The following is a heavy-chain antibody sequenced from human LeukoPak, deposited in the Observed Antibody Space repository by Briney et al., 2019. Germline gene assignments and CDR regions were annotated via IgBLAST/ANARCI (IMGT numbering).Heavy chain of an antibody. J-gene: IGHJ4*02. D-gene: IGHD5-18*01. V-gene: IGHV3-48*03. Sequence: GGSLRLSCSASEFTSSSYEMNWVRQAPGKGLEWVSYISGGGETTLYADSVKGRFTTSRDNAKNSLYLQLTSLRVEDTAVYYCVRVGRIQYFDCWGQGTLVTVSS. CDR2: ISGGGETT. CDR1: EFTSSSYE. CDR3: VRVGRIQYFDC.